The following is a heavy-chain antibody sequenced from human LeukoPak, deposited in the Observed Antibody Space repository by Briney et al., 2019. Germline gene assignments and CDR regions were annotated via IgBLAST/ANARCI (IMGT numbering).Heavy chain of an antibody. CDR2: ISYDGSIK. V-gene: IGHV3-30*18. D-gene: IGHD3-10*01. Sequence: GRSLRLSCAASEFTFSTYGMHWVRQAPGKGLEWVAVISYDGSIKDYADSVRGRFTISRDNSQNTLYLQMNSLRAGDTAVYYCAKDGERYYYGSGSPDYGLYVWGQGTTVTVSS. CDR3: AKDGERYYYGSGSPDYGLYV. J-gene: IGHJ6*02. CDR1: EFTFSTYG.